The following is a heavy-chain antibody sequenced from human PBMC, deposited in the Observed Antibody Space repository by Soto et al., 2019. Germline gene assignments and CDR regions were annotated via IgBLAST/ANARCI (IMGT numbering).Heavy chain of an antibody. J-gene: IGHJ4*02. CDR3: ARDGFGFWSGYPIPFDY. Sequence: GGSLRLSCAASGFTFSSYEMNWVRQAPGKGLEWVSYISSSGSTIYYADSVKGRFTISRDNAKNSLYLQMNSLRAEDTAVYYCARDGFGFWSGYPIPFDYWGQGTLVTVYS. D-gene: IGHD3-3*01. CDR1: GFTFSSYE. V-gene: IGHV3-48*03. CDR2: ISSSGSTI.